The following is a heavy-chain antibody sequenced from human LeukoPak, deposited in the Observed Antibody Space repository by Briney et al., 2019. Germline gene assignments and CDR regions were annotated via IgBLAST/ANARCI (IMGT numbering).Heavy chain of an antibody. Sequence: SKTLSLTCTVSGGSISSSSYYWGWIRQPPGKELEWIGSIYYSGSTYYNPSLKSRVTISVDTSKNQFSLKLSSVTAADTAVYYCVYDSSGYYYYWGQGTLVTVSS. V-gene: IGHV4-39*01. CDR3: VYDSSGYYYY. CDR1: GGSISSSSYY. CDR2: IYYSGST. D-gene: IGHD3-22*01. J-gene: IGHJ4*02.